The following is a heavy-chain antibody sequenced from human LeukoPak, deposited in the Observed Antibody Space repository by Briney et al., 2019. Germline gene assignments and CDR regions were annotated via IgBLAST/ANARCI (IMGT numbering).Heavy chain of an antibody. CDR2: ISSSSSYI. D-gene: IGHD4-17*01. Sequence: PGGSLRLSCAASGFTFSSYSMNWVRQAPGKGLEWVSSISSSSSYIYYADSVKGRFTISRDNAKNSLYLQMNSLRAEDTAVYYCARTRRTTVTLWVDYWGQGTLVTVSS. V-gene: IGHV3-21*01. CDR1: GFTFSSYS. J-gene: IGHJ4*02. CDR3: ARTRRTTVTLWVDY.